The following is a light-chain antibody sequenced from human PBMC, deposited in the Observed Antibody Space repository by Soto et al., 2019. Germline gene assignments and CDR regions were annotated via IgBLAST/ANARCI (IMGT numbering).Light chain of an antibody. V-gene: IGKV3-15*01. CDR2: GAS. CDR1: QSVSSN. CDR3: QQYNNWPPLT. J-gene: IGKJ4*01. Sequence: EIVMTQSPATLSVSPGERATLSCGASQSVSSNLAWYQQKPGQAPRLLIYGASTRATGIPARFSGSGSGTEFTLTIRSLQSEDFAVYYCQQYNNWPPLTFGGGTKVEIK.